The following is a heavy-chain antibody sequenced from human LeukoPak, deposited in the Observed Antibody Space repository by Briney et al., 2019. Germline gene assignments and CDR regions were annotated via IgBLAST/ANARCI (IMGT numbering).Heavy chain of an antibody. D-gene: IGHD1-14*01. V-gene: IGHV3-30*18. CDR1: GFTFSSYG. CDR3: AKAEGGYYYYGMDV. J-gene: IGHJ6*02. CDR2: ISYDGSNK. Sequence: PGGFLRLSCAASGFTFSSYGMHWVRQAPGKGLEWVAVISYDGSNKYYADSVQGRFTISRDNSKNTLYLQMNSLRAEDTAVYYCAKAEGGYYYYGMDVWGQGTTVTVSS.